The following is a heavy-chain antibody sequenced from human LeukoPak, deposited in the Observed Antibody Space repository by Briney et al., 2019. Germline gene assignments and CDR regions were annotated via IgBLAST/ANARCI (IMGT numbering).Heavy chain of an antibody. D-gene: IGHD4-23*01. CDR3: ASPETPHPYYFDY. CDR2: ISNSGNT. V-gene: IGHV4-59*08. CDR1: AGSISSFY. Sequence: PSETLSLTCTVSAGSISSFYWSWIRQPPGKGLEWIGYISNSGNTRYNPSLKSRVTMSIDTSKNQFSLKLSSVTAADTAVYYCASPETPHPYYFDYWGQGALVTVSS. J-gene: IGHJ4*02.